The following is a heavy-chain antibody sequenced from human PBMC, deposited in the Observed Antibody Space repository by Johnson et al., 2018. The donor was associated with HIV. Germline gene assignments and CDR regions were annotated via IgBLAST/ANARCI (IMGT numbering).Heavy chain of an antibody. D-gene: IGHD1-26*01. CDR3: ARGSYDGDAFDF. J-gene: IGHJ3*01. CDR2: IATTGDT. V-gene: IGHV3-13*01. Sequence: VQLVESGGGLVQPGGSLRLSCAASGFTFSNYDMHWVRQPTGKRLEWVSGIATTGDTYYAGSVKGRFTISRENAKNSLYLQLNSLRAGDTALYYCARGSYDGDAFDFWGQGTMVTVSS. CDR1: GFTFSNYD.